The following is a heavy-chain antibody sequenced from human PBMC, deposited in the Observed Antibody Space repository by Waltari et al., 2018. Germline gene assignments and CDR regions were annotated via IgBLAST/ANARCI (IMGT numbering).Heavy chain of an antibody. J-gene: IGHJ4*02. D-gene: IGHD3-22*01. CDR1: GFTFSSYA. CDR3: AKVNLYSSPAGELDY. V-gene: IGHV3-23*01. Sequence: EVQLLESGGGLVQPGGSLRLSCAASGFTFSSYAMSWVRQAPGKGLEWISGIGGSGANTYQADAGKGRFTISRDNSKNTLYLQMNSLRAEDTALYYCAKVNLYSSPAGELDYWGQGTLVTVSS. CDR2: IGGSGANT.